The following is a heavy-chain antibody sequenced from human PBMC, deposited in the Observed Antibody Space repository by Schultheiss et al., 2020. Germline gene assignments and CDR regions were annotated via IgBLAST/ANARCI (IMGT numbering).Heavy chain of an antibody. Sequence: SATLSLTCTVSGGSISSYYWSWIRQPPGKGLEWIGYIYYSGSTNYNPSLKSRVTISVDTSKNQFSLKLSSVTAADTAVYYCARSYLIPRESRGYYFDYWAQGTLVTGSS. D-gene: IGHD3-16*01. J-gene: IGHJ4*02. CDR3: ARSYLIPRESRGYYFDY. CDR2: IYYSGST. CDR1: GGSISSYY. V-gene: IGHV4-59*01.